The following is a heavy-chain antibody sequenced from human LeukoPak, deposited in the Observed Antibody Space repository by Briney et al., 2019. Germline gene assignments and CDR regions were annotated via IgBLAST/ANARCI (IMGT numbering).Heavy chain of an antibody. CDR2: ISTNGSRT. V-gene: IGHV3-64*02. Sequence: GGSLRLSCTASGFTLSNFAMHWVRQSPDKGLQYVSAISTNGSRTFYADSVKGRFIISRDNSKNTLYLQMGSLRGEDTAVYYCARDSFYTGYDRGFGYWGQGTLVTVSS. J-gene: IGHJ4*02. CDR1: GFTLSNFA. CDR3: ARDSFYTGYDRGFGY. D-gene: IGHD5-12*01.